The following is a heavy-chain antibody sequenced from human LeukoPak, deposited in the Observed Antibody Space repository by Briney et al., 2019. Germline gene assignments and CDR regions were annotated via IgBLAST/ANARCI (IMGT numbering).Heavy chain of an antibody. CDR3: ARELSPVVKYYFEY. J-gene: IGHJ4*02. Sequence: GGSLRLSCAASGFTFSSYGIHWVRQAPGKGLEWVAVIWYDGSNKYYADSVKGRFTISRDNSKNTLYLQMNSLRAEDTALYYCARELSPVVKYYFEYWGQGTLVTV. CDR2: IWYDGSNK. V-gene: IGHV3-33*01. D-gene: IGHD3-22*01. CDR1: GFTFSSYG.